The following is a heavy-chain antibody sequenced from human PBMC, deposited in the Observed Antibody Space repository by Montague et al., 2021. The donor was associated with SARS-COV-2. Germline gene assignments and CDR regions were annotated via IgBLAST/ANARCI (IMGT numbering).Heavy chain of an antibody. CDR2: FPHMGTD. V-gene: IGHV4-4*02. J-gene: IGHJ4*02. CDR1: RHSVSVTLR. Sequence: SETLSLTCAVYRHSVSVTLRRRSVRHPSENQSQSYVVFPHMGTDKYSPSLKSRATMSVDESGDQFFLKLSSVTAADTAVYYCARFSYDNTGYPRGFDFWGQGALVTVSS. D-gene: IGHD3-22*01. CDR3: ARFSYDNTGYPRGFDF.